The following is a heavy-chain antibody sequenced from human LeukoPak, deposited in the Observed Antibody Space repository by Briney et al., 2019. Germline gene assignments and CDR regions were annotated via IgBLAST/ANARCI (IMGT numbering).Heavy chain of an antibody. CDR2: INHSGST. J-gene: IGHJ4*02. V-gene: IGHV4-34*01. Sequence: SETLSLTCAVYGGSFSGYYWSWIRQPPGKGLEWIGEINHSGSTNYNPSLKSRVTISVDTSKNQFSLKLSSVTAADTAVYYCARAYRRQADYLLQFDYWGQGTLVTVSS. CDR3: ARAYRRQADYLLQFDY. CDR1: GGSFSGYY. D-gene: IGHD2/OR15-2a*01.